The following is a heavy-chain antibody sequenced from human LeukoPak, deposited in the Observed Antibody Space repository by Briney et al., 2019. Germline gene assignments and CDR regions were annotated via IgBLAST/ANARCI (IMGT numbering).Heavy chain of an antibody. CDR3: ARGCNGAACFSPRNAFDI. CDR1: NGSVNTFF. D-gene: IGHD2-21*02. Sequence: PSETLSLTCTVCNGSVNTFFWTWVRQPPGKRLEWIAYTYYSGKTTYNPSLKSRVTISIDSSKNEFSLKLSFVTTADTAVYFCARGCNGAACFSPRNAFDIWSQGTLVTVSS. V-gene: IGHV4-59*02. CDR2: TYYSGKT. J-gene: IGHJ3*02.